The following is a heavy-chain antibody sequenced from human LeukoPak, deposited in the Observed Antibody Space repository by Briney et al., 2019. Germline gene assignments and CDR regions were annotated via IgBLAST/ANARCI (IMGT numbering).Heavy chain of an antibody. J-gene: IGHJ5*02. CDR2: INVEGTRT. CDR1: GFTFSSYW. V-gene: IGHV3-74*01. CDR3: ARSMGGSNDL. Sequence: GGSLRLSCAASGFTFSSYWMHWVRQAPGKGLVWVSRINVEGTRTDYADSVRGRFTISRDNAKNTLYLQMNSLTAEDTAIYYCARSMGGSNDLWGQGTLVSVSS. D-gene: IGHD4-11*01.